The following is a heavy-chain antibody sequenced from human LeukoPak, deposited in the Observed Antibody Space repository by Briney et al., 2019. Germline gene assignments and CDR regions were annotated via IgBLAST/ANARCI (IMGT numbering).Heavy chain of an antibody. V-gene: IGHV3-30*04. CDR3: ARGGVVVITPFDY. Sequence: PGGSLRLSCAASGFTFSSYAMHWVRQAPGKGLEWVAVISYGGSNKYYADSVKGRFTISRDNSKNTLYLQMNSLRAEDTAVYYCARGGVVVITPFDYWGQGTLVTVSS. D-gene: IGHD3-22*01. J-gene: IGHJ4*02. CDR2: ISYGGSNK. CDR1: GFTFSSYA.